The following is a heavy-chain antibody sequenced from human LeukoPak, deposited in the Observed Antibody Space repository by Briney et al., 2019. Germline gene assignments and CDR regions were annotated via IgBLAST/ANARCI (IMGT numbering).Heavy chain of an antibody. J-gene: IGHJ4*02. CDR1: GGTFSRYA. CDR3: ARDGGAVAGRFDY. D-gene: IGHD6-19*01. Sequence: GSSVKVSCKASGGTFSRYAISWVRQAPGQGLEWMGGIIPIFGTANYAQKFQGRVTITADESTSTAYMELSSLRSEDTAVYYCARDGGAVAGRFDYWGQGTLVTVSS. CDR2: IIPIFGTA. V-gene: IGHV1-69*01.